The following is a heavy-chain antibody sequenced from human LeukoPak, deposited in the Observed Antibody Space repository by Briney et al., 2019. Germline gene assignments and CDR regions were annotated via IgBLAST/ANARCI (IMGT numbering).Heavy chain of an antibody. CDR2: IYSGGST. CDR3: ARWGVNAGLDC. J-gene: IGHJ4*02. D-gene: IGHD3-10*01. Sequence: PGGSLRLSCAASGFTVSSNYMSWVRQAPGKGLEWVSVIYSGGSTYYADSVKGRFTISRDNSKNTLYLQMNSLRGEDTAVYYCARWGVNAGLDCWGQGTLVTVSS. V-gene: IGHV3-53*01. CDR1: GFTVSSNY.